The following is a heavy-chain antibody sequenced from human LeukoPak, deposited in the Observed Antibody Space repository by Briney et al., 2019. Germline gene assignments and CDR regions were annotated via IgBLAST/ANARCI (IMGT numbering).Heavy chain of an antibody. J-gene: IGHJ4*02. Sequence: GESLKISWKGSGSRFTSYWIGWVRQMPGKGLEGMGIIYPGESDTRYSPSFQGQATISADKSISPAYLQWSSLKASDTAMYYCARLMSGYYYDSSGYFDYWGQGTLVTVSS. CDR2: IYPGESDT. CDR1: GSRFTSYW. D-gene: IGHD3-22*01. CDR3: ARLMSGYYYDSSGYFDY. V-gene: IGHV5-51*01.